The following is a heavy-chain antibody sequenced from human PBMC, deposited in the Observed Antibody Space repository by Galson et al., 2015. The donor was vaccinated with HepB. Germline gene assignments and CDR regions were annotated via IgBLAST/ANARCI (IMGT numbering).Heavy chain of an antibody. V-gene: IGHV3-48*02. CDR1: GFTFSAYS. CDR3: VRDQIAAISPQTFDF. D-gene: IGHD2-15*01. Sequence: SLRLSCAASGFTFSAYSMNWVRQSPGKRLEWVAYISGTSSLSSATSVFYADSVKGRFTISRDNAKNSLYLEMNSLRDEDTAIYYCVRDQIAAISPQTFDFWGQGTLATVSS. J-gene: IGHJ4*02. CDR2: ISGTSSLSSATSV.